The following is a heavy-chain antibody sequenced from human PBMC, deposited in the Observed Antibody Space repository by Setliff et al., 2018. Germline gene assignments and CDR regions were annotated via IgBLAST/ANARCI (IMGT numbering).Heavy chain of an antibody. CDR3: ARGLAAAGTRYFDY. V-gene: IGHV4-34*01. J-gene: IGHJ4*02. CDR1: GGSISSYY. D-gene: IGHD6-13*01. Sequence: SETLSLTCTVSGGSISSYYWSWIRQPPGKGLEWIGEINHSGSTNYNPSLKSRVTISVDTSKNQFSLKLSSVTAADTAVYYCARGLAAAGTRYFDYWGQGTLVTVSS. CDR2: INHSGST.